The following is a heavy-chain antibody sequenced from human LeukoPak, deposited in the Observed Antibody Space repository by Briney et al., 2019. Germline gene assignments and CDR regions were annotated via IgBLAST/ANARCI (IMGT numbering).Heavy chain of an antibody. CDR2: IYYSGST. CDR3: ARDKLPPYDFWRGADPPMDV. J-gene: IGHJ6*03. V-gene: IGHV4-59*01. Sequence: PSETLSLTCTVSGGSISSYYWSWIRQPPGKGLEWIGDIYYSGSTNYNPSLKSRGTISVHTSKNQYSLKLSYVPAADTAVYYCARDKLPPYDFWRGADPPMDVWGKGTTVTVSS. D-gene: IGHD3-3*01. CDR1: GGSISSYY.